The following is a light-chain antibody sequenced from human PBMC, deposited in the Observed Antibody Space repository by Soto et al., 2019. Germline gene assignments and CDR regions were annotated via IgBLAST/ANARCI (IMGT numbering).Light chain of an antibody. CDR1: SSDIGGYNY. Sequence: QSALTQPASVSGSPGQSITISCIGTSSDIGGYNYVSWYQQHPGKAPNLMIYDVTDRPSGVSNRFSGSKSGNTASLTISGLQAEDEADYYCGSYASSNTVLFGGGTKLTVL. J-gene: IGLJ2*01. CDR2: DVT. V-gene: IGLV2-14*03. CDR3: GSYASSNTVL.